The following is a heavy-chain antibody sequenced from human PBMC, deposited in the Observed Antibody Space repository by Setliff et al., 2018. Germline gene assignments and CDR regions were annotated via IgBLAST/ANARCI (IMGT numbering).Heavy chain of an antibody. Sequence: SETLSLTCDVSGFTISSGYYWGWVRQPPGMGLEWIGSFYYYTGKTYYNPSLKGRVGISADVSKNQLSLRLTSVVAADTAVYYCATLTVAGAGTFDLWGQGTLVTVSS. D-gene: IGHD6-19*01. J-gene: IGHJ4*02. CDR3: ATLTVAGAGTFDL. CDR2: FYYYTGKT. CDR1: GFTISSGYY. V-gene: IGHV4-38-2*01.